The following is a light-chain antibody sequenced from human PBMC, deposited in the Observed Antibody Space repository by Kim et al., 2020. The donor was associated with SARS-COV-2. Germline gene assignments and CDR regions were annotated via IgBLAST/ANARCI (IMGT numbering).Light chain of an antibody. J-gene: IGLJ2*01. Sequence: SYELTQPPSVSVSPGQTASITCYGDKLGDKYACWYQQKPGQSPVLVIYQDTKRPSGIPERFSGSNSGNTATLTISGTQAVDEADYYCQVWDSSTAVFGGGTQLTVL. CDR3: QVWDSSTAV. CDR2: QDT. CDR1: KLGDKY. V-gene: IGLV3-1*01.